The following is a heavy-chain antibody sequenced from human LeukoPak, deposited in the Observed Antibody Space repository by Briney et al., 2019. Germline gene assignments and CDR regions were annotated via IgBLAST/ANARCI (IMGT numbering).Heavy chain of an antibody. Sequence: ASVKVSCKASGGTFSSYAISWVRQAPGQGLEWMGRIIPIFGTANYAQKFQGRVTITTDESTSTAYMELSSLRSEDTAVYYCASANLEYSYSYVVDYWGQGTLVTVSS. J-gene: IGHJ4*02. CDR2: IIPIFGTA. D-gene: IGHD5-18*01. CDR3: ASANLEYSYSYVVDY. V-gene: IGHV1-69*05. CDR1: GGTFSSYA.